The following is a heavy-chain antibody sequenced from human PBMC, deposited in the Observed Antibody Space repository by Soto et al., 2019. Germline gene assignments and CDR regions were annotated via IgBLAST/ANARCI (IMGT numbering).Heavy chain of an antibody. Sequence: GASVKVSCKASGYTFTKYYVLWVRQAPGQGLEWVGRINPNTGGTNHAQKFQDRVTMTRDTSITTAYMELSRLRSDDTAVYYCARQFAGCGGDCYTEPIDYWGQGTQVTVSS. CDR1: GYTFTKYY. V-gene: IGHV1-2*06. CDR2: INPNTGGT. J-gene: IGHJ4*02. CDR3: ARQFAGCGGDCYTEPIDY. D-gene: IGHD2-21*02.